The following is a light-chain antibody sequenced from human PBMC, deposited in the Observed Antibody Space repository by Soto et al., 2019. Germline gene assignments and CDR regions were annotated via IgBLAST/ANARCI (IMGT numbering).Light chain of an antibody. CDR2: DVS. V-gene: IGLV2-14*03. J-gene: IGLJ2*01. CDR3: SSYTSSIPVL. Sequence: QSVLTQPASVSGSPGQSITISCTGTSSDVGGYNYVSWYQHHPGKAPKLMISDVSNRPSGVSNRFSGSKSGNTASLTISGLQAEDEADYYCSSYTSSIPVLFGGGTQLTVL. CDR1: SSDVGGYNY.